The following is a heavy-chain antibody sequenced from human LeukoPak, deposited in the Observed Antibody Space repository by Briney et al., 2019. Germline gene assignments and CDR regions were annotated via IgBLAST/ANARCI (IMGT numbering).Heavy chain of an antibody. CDR1: GFIFSRYA. CDR2: ISGSGGST. CDR3: AKRSGDSYFLDS. J-gene: IGHJ4*02. D-gene: IGHD2-15*01. Sequence: GGSLRLSCAASGFIFSRYAMTWVRQAPGKGLEWVSSISGSGGSTYYADSVKGRFTISRDTSKSTLYLQMSSLRAEDTAVYYSAKRSGDSYFLDSWGQGTLVTVSS. V-gene: IGHV3-23*01.